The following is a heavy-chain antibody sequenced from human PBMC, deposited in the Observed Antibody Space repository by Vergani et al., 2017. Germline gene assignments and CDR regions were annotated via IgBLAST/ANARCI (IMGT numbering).Heavy chain of an antibody. J-gene: IGHJ6*03. V-gene: IGHV4-59*01. CDR1: GGSISSYY. CDR3: AIGSFDYYMDV. D-gene: IGHD1-26*01. Sequence: QVQLQESGPGLVKPSETLSLTCIVSGGSISSYYWSWIRQLPGKGLEWIGYIDYSGSTNYNPSLKSRVTISVDTSKNQFSLKLRSVTAADTAVYYCAIGSFDYYMDVWGKGTTVTVSS. CDR2: IDYSGST.